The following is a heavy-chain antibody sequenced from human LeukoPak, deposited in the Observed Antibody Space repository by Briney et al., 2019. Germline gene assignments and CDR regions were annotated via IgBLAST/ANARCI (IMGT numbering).Heavy chain of an antibody. Sequence: RGSLRLSCAGSGFTLSSYWMHWVRQAPGKGLVWVSRFYSDGSRTNYADSVKGRFTISGDNAKNTQYLQMNSLRAEDTAVYYCVVSRGYFEYWGQGSLVTVSS. V-gene: IGHV3-74*01. CDR3: VVSRGYFEY. CDR2: FYSDGSRT. CDR1: GFTLSSYW. J-gene: IGHJ4*02.